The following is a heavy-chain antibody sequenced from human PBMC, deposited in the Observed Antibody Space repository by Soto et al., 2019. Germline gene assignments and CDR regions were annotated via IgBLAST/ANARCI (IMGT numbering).Heavy chain of an antibody. D-gene: IGHD3-3*01. CDR3: ARGNDFWRRHLDP. Sequence: SETLSLTCTVSGGSISSYYWSWIRQPPGKGLEWIGYIYYSGSTNYNPSLKSRVTISVDTSKNQFSLKLSSVTAADTAVYYCARGNDFWRRHLDPWGQGTMVTVYS. CDR1: GGSISSYY. V-gene: IGHV4-59*01. J-gene: IGHJ5*02. CDR2: IYYSGST.